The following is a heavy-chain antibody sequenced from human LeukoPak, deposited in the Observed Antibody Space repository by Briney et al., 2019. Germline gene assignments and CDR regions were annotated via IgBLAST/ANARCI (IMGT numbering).Heavy chain of an antibody. D-gene: IGHD3-10*01. Sequence: GGSLRLSCAASGFTFSSSWMSWVRQAPGKGLEWVANIKEDGSEKCYVEPVKGRFSISRDNAKNSLYLQMNSLRAEDTAVYYCARLPPFGLWDWFDPWGQGTLVTVSS. V-gene: IGHV3-7*01. CDR1: GFTFSSSW. CDR2: IKEDGSEK. J-gene: IGHJ5*02. CDR3: ARLPPFGLWDWFDP.